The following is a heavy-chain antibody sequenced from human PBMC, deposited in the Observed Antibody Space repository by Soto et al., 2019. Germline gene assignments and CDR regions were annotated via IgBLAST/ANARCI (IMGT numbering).Heavy chain of an antibody. V-gene: IGHV4-59*08. Sequence: SETLSLTCTVSGGSISSYYWSWIRQPPGKGLEWIGYIYYSGSTKYNPSLKSRVTISVDTSKNRFSLRLSSVTAADTAVYYCGRSKAAAATPSDYWGQGTLVTVSS. CDR2: IYYSGST. CDR3: GRSKAAAATPSDY. J-gene: IGHJ4*02. D-gene: IGHD6-13*01. CDR1: GGSISSYY.